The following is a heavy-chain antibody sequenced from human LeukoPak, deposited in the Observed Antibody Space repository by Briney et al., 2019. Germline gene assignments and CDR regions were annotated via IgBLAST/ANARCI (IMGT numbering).Heavy chain of an antibody. CDR2: ISAYNGRT. V-gene: IGHV1-18*01. CDR3: ARWGASPNDF. J-gene: IGHJ4*02. Sequence: ASVKVSCKASSYIFINHGIAWVRQAPGQGLQYMGWISAYNGRTDYAQNLQGRVTMTTDTATTTAYMELRSLTPDDTAVYFCARWGASPNDFWGQGTLVTVSS. CDR1: SYIFINHG. D-gene: IGHD3-16*01.